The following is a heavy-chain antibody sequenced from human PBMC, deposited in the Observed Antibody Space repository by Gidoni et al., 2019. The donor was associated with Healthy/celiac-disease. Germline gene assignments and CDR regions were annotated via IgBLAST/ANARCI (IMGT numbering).Heavy chain of an antibody. Sequence: EVQLLESGGGLVQPGGSLRPACAASGFTFSSHSMSWVRQAPGKGLEWVSVIYSGGSTYYADAVKGRFTISRHNSKNTLYLQMNSLRAEDTAVYYCARGLLAGYYGSGSYTMDYWGQGTLVTVSS. D-gene: IGHD3-10*01. CDR1: GFTFSSHS. CDR2: IYSGGST. CDR3: ARGLLAGYYGSGSYTMDY. V-gene: IGHV3-53*04. J-gene: IGHJ4*02.